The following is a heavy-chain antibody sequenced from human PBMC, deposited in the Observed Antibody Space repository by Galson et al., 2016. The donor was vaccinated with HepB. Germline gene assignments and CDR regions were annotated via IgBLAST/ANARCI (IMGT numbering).Heavy chain of an antibody. Sequence: SLRLSCAASGFIFNNYAMHWVRQAPGKGLEWVAVISYGGRDEYYADSVQGRSTISRDNSKNTLYLQMDSLRAEDTAVYYCARDDLESNYFYYHGMDVWGQGTTVTVSS. J-gene: IGHJ6*02. CDR2: ISYGGRDE. CDR3: ARDDLESNYFYYHGMDV. V-gene: IGHV3-30*04. D-gene: IGHD1-1*01. CDR1: GFIFNNYA.